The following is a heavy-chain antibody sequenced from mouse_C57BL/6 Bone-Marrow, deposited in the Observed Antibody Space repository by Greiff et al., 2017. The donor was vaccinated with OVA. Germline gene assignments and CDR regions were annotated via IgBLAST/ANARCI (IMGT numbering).Heavy chain of an antibody. CDR2: ISSGGSYT. J-gene: IGHJ3*01. CDR3: ARFYGNFAWFAY. CDR1: GFTFSSYG. V-gene: IGHV5-6*02. D-gene: IGHD2-1*01. Sequence: EVMLVESGGDLVKPGGSLKLSCAASGFTFSSYGMSWVRQTPDKRLEWVATISSGGSYTYYPDSVKGRFTISRDNAKNTLYLQMSSLKSEDTAMYYCARFYGNFAWFAYWGQGTLVTVSA.